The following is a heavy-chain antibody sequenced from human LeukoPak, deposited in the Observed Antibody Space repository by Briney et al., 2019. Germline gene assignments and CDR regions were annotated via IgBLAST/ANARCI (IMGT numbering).Heavy chain of an antibody. J-gene: IGHJ5*02. CDR1: GDSIRSHY. V-gene: IGHV4-59*08. Sequence: SETLSLTCTVSGDSIRSHYWSWIRQPPGRKLECIGYIYYSGSTNYNPSLKSRVTISVDTTQNQLSLKLSSVTAADTAVYYCASTVITGWFDPWGQGTLVTVSS. CDR3: ASTVITGWFDP. D-gene: IGHD4-17*01. CDR2: IYYSGST.